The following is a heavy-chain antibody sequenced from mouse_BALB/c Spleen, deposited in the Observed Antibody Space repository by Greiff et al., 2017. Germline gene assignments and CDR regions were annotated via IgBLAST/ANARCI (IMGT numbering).Heavy chain of an antibody. D-gene: IGHD2-1*01. J-gene: IGHJ1*01. V-gene: IGHV1-4*01. CDR1: GYTFTSYT. CDR3: ARSWGNYPYWYFDV. CDR2: INPSSGYT. Sequence: VQRVESGAELARPGASVKMSCKASGYTFTSYTMHWVKQRPGQGLEWIGYINPSSGYTNYNQKFKDKATLTADKSSSTAYMQLSSLTSEDSAVYYCARSWGNYPYWYFDVWGAGTTVTGSS.